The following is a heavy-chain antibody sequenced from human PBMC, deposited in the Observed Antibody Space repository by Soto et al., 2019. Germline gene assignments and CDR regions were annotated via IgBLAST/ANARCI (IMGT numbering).Heavy chain of an antibody. CDR3: ARGLGLGDC. CDR1: GYTFSSYY. Sequence: QVQLVQSGAEVKKPGASGKVSCKASGYTFSSYYIHWVRQAPGQGLEWIGIIDPNGGSSNYAQNFKGRLTVTRDTSTATGYMHLSALTSDDTAMYHCARGLGLGDCWGPGTLVTVSS. J-gene: IGHJ4*02. V-gene: IGHV1-46*01. CDR2: IDPNGGSS. D-gene: IGHD3-9*01.